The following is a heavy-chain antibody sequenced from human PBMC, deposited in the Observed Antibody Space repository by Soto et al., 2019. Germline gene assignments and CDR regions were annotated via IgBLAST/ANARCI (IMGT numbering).Heavy chain of an antibody. D-gene: IGHD5-18*01. J-gene: IGHJ4*02. CDR1: GFDFSTHV. CDR2: ISYDGYNA. CDR3: ARDGGFSYGFDYYFDY. V-gene: IGHV3-30-3*01. Sequence: GGSLRLSCAASGFDFSTHVVHWVRQAPGQGLEWVAVISYDGYNAYYADSVKGRFTISKDNSRNTLFLQMDNLRSDDTAVYFCARDGGFSYGFDYYFDYWGQGTLVTVSS.